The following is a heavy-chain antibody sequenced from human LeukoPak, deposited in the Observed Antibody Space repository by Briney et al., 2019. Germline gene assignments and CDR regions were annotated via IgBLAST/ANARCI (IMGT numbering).Heavy chain of an antibody. CDR2: INANSGDT. CDR3: GRFLGRAPPDY. CDR1: GYTFSDYY. J-gene: IGHJ4*01. D-gene: IGHD3-3*01. V-gene: IGHV1-2*02. Sequence: ASVKVSCKASGYTFSDYYLHWVRQAPGQGFEWMGWINANSGDTNYAQRFQGRVTLTRDTSNNTAYMELSRLRSDDTAIYFRGRFLGRAPPDYWGHGTLVTVSS.